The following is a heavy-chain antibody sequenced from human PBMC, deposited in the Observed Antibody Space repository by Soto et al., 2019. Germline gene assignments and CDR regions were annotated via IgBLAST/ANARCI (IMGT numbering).Heavy chain of an antibody. V-gene: IGHV4-31*03. Sequence: SETLSLTCTVSGGSISSGGYYWSWIHQHPGKGVEWIGYIYYSGSTYYNPSLKSRVTISVDTSKNQFSLKLSSVTAADTAVYYCARSPRTPRYFDWIGYFDYWGQGTLVTVSS. CDR3: ARSPRTPRYFDWIGYFDY. CDR1: GGSISSGGYY. D-gene: IGHD3-9*01. J-gene: IGHJ4*02. CDR2: IYYSGST.